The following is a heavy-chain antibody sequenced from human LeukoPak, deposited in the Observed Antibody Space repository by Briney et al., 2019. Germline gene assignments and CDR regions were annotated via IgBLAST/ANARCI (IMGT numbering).Heavy chain of an antibody. V-gene: IGHV4-59*01. CDR2: IYYGGNS. J-gene: IGHJ4*02. Sequence: SETLSLTCTVSGGSISTYYWSRIRQAPGKGLEWIGYIYYGGNSNPNPSLKSRVAMSLDTSKNQFSLKLSSVTAADTAVYYCARNGRGYSFDYWGQGTLVSVSS. D-gene: IGHD2-8*01. CDR3: ARNGRGYSFDY. CDR1: GGSISTYY.